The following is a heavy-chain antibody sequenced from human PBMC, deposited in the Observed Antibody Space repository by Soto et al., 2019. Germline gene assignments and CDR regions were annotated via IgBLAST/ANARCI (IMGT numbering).Heavy chain of an antibody. Sequence: QVQLVQSGAEVKKPGASVKVSCKASGYTFTRSGISWVRQAPGQGPEWMGWISSYNGDTNYAQTFQGRVTMTTDTCPSRAYMELMGLRSDDTAVYYCAREGVAPYYYYGMDVWGQGTPVTVSS. J-gene: IGHJ6*02. D-gene: IGHD5-12*01. CDR3: AREGVAPYYYYGMDV. V-gene: IGHV1-18*01. CDR1: GYTFTRSG. CDR2: ISSYNGDT.